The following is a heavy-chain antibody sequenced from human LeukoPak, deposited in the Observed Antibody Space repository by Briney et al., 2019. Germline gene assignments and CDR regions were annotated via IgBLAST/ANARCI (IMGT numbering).Heavy chain of an antibody. CDR1: GFTFSSYE. V-gene: IGHV3-48*03. CDR2: ISSSGSTI. CDR3: APQQYYYGSGSWSWFDP. Sequence: GGSLRLSCAASGFTFSSYEMNWVRQAPGKGLERVSYISSSGSTIYYADSAKGRFTVSRDNAKNSLYLQMNSLRAEDTAVYYCAPQQYYYGSGSWSWFDPWGQGTLVTVSS. J-gene: IGHJ5*02. D-gene: IGHD3-10*01.